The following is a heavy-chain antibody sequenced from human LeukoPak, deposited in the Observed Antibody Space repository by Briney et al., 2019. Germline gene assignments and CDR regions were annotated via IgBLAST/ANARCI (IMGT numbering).Heavy chain of an antibody. CDR2: FDPEDGET. V-gene: IGHV1-24*01. CDR3: ATATNMRNYYYYYMDV. CDR1: GYTLTELS. D-gene: IGHD2/OR15-2a*01. Sequence: GASVKVSCKVSGYTLTELSMHWVRQAPGKGLEWMGGFDPEDGETIYAQKFQGRVNMTEDTSTDTAYMELSSLRSEDTAVYYCATATNMRNYYYYYMDVWGKGTTVTVSS. J-gene: IGHJ6*03.